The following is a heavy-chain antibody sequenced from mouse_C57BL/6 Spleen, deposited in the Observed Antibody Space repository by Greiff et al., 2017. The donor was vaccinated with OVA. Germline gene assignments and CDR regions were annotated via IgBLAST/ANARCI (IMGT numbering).Heavy chain of an antibody. V-gene: IGHV1-64*01. CDR2: IHPNSGST. D-gene: IGHD1-1*01. CDR3: ARGGGSSYGAMDY. CDR1: GYTFTSYW. J-gene: IGHJ4*01. Sequence: QVQLQQPGAELVKPGASVKLSCKASGYTFTSYWMHWVKQRPGQGLEWIGMIHPNSGSTNYNEKFKSKATLTVDKSSSTAYMQLSSLTSEDSAVYYCARGGGSSYGAMDYWGQGTSVTVSS.